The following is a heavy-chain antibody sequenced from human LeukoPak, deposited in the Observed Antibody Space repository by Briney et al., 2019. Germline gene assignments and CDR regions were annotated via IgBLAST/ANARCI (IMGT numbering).Heavy chain of an antibody. D-gene: IGHD1-26*01. J-gene: IGHJ3*02. CDR3: ATDRLGIVDAFDI. CDR2: IYYSGST. Sequence: SETLSLTCTVSGGSISSYYWSWIRQPPGKGLEWIGYIYYSGSTNYNPSLKSRVTISVDTSKNQFSLKLSSVTAADTAVYYCATDRLGIVDAFDIWGQGTMVTVSS. CDR1: GGSISSYY. V-gene: IGHV4-59*01.